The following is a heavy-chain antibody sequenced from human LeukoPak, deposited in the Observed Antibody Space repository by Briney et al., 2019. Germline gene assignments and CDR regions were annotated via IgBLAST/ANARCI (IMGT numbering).Heavy chain of an antibody. CDR2: IDWDDDK. CDR1: GFSLSTSGMC. D-gene: IGHD3-22*01. CDR3: ARVDYYDSSGYDAFDI. Sequence: ESGPALVRPTQTLTLTCTFSGFSLSTSGMCVSWIRQPPGKALEWLARIDWDDDKYYSTSLKTRLTIPKDTSKNQVVLTMTNMDPVDTATYYCARVDYYDSSGYDAFDIWGQGTMVTVSS. J-gene: IGHJ3*02. V-gene: IGHV2-70*11.